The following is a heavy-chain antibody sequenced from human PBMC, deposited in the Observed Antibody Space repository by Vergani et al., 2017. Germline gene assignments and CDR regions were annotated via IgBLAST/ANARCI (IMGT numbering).Heavy chain of an antibody. CDR1: GDFMNTYY. Sequence: QVQLQESGPGLVKPSETLSLTCSVSGDFMNTYYWTWIRQPPGKGLEWIGYIYDSGDTNYNPSLKSRVTMSLDTSKNQFSLNLYSVTAADTAVYYCARGALWWLRQIDSWGQGTLVTGSS. D-gene: IGHD2-21*01. CDR3: ARGALWWLRQIDS. CDR2: IYDSGDT. J-gene: IGHJ4*02. V-gene: IGHV4-59*01.